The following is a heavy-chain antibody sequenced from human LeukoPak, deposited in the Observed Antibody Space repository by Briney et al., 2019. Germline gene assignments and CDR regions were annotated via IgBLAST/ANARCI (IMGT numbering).Heavy chain of an antibody. D-gene: IGHD3-10*01. CDR1: GFSLSTSGVG. Sequence: SGPTLVKPTQTLTLTCTFSGFSLSTSGVGVGWIRQPPGKALEWLALIYWDDDKRYSPSLKSRLTITKDTSKNQVVLTMTNMDPVDTATYYCAHRHREIYYGSGGGYYWYFDLWGRGTLVTVSS. V-gene: IGHV2-5*02. CDR2: IYWDDDK. J-gene: IGHJ2*01. CDR3: AHRHREIYYGSGGGYYWYFDL.